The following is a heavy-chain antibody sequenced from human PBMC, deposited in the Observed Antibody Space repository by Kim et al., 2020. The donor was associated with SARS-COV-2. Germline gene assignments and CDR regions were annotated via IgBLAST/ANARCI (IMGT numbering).Heavy chain of an antibody. CDR3: APTTMVRGGYFDY. J-gene: IGHJ4*02. V-gene: IGHV3-23*01. D-gene: IGHD3-10*01. Sequence: YAGCVKGRFTISRENSKNTLYLQMNSLRAEDTAVYYCAPTTMVRGGYFDYWGQGTLVTVSS.